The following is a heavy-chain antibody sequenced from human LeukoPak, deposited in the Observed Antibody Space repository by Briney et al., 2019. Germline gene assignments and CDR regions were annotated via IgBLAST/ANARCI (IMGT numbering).Heavy chain of an antibody. J-gene: IGHJ3*02. V-gene: IGHV4-59*01. D-gene: IGHD2-2*01. CDR1: GGSISSYY. CDR2: IYYSGST. Sequence: PSETLSLTCTVSGGSISSYYWSWIRQPPGKGLEWIGYIYYSGSTNYNPSLKSRVTISVDTSKNQFSLKLSSVTAADTAVYYCAREGRVVPAAYSWAFDIWGQGTMVTVSS. CDR3: AREGRVVPAAYSWAFDI.